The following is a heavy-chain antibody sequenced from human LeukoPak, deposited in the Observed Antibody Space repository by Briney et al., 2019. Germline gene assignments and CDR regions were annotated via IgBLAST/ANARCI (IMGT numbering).Heavy chain of an antibody. J-gene: IGHJ5*02. CDR3: ARGLQDDILTGVSWFDP. Sequence: GGSLRLSCAASGFTFSSYTMHWVRQAPGKGLEWVAVISYDGSNKYYADSVKGRFPISRDNSKSALYLQMNSLRAEDTAVYYCARGLQDDILTGVSWFDPWGQGTLVTVSS. V-gene: IGHV3-30*04. CDR1: GFTFSSYT. D-gene: IGHD3-9*01. CDR2: ISYDGSNK.